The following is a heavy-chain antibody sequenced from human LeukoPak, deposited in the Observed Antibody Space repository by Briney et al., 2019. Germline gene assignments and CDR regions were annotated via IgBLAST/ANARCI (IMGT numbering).Heavy chain of an antibody. CDR3: ARVEITIFGAAYYMDV. V-gene: IGHV1-2*02. Sequence: ASVTVSFKASGYTFTGYYMHWVRQAPGQGLEWMGWINPNSGGTNYAQKCQGRVTMTRDTSISTAYMELSRLRSDDTAVYYCARVEITIFGAAYYMDVWGKGATVTVSS. J-gene: IGHJ6*03. CDR2: INPNSGGT. D-gene: IGHD3-3*01. CDR1: GYTFTGYY.